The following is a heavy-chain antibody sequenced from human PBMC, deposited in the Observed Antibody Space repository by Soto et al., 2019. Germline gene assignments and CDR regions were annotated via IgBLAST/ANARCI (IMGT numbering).Heavy chain of an antibody. CDR3: ARGSMIVVAFDY. Sequence: SETLSLTCAVYGGSFSGYYWSWIRQPPGKGLEWIGEINHSGSTNYNPSLKSRVTISVDTSKNQFSLKLSSVTAADTAVYYCARGSMIVVAFDYWGQGTLVTVSS. CDR1: GGSFSGYY. CDR2: INHSGST. D-gene: IGHD3-22*01. V-gene: IGHV4-34*01. J-gene: IGHJ4*02.